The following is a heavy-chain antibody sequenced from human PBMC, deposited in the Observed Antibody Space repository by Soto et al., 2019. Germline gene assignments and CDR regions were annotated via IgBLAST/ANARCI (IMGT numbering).Heavy chain of an antibody. V-gene: IGHV1-69*10. CDR3: AKEKSRYDRSGYYRPDY. Sequence: SVKVSCKASGGTFSSYAISWVRQAPGQGLEWMGGIIPMLGTPSYAQKFQDRVTITADKFTSTAYMELSGLRSEDPAVYYCAKEKSRYDRSGYYRPDYWGQGTLVTVSS. D-gene: IGHD3-22*01. CDR1: GGTFSSYA. CDR2: IIPMLGTP. J-gene: IGHJ4*02.